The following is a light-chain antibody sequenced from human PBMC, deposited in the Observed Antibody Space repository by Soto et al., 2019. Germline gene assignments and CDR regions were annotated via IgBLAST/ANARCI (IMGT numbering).Light chain of an antibody. CDR2: DAS. CDR3: QQYDHLPRT. Sequence: DIQMIQSPSSLSASVGDRVTITCQASQEISNYLNWYQQKPGKAPKLLIYDASNLERGVPSRFSGRGSGTDFTFTISSLQPEDFATYYCQQYDHLPRTFGQGTKVEIK. CDR1: QEISNY. V-gene: IGKV1-33*01. J-gene: IGKJ1*01.